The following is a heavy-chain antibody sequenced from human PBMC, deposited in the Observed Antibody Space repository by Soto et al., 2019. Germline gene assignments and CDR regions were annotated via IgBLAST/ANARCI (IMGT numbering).Heavy chain of an antibody. D-gene: IGHD4-17*01. CDR3: VRDYGDYQFDP. CDR2: IYYSGST. CDR1: DGSISSYY. V-gene: IGHV4-59*01. Sequence: SETLSLTCTVSDGSISSYYWSWIRQPPGKGLEWIGYIYYSGSTNYNPSLKSRVTISVDTSKNQFSLKLSSVTAADTAVYYCVRDYGDYQFDPWGQGTLVTVSS. J-gene: IGHJ5*02.